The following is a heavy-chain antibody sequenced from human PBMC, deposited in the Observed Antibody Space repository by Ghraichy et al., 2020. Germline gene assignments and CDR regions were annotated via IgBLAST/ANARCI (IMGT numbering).Heavy chain of an antibody. CDR2: MNPNSGNT. D-gene: IGHD2-2*03. CDR3: ARMDIVVVRSPGSAPYYYGMDV. J-gene: IGHJ6*02. V-gene: IGHV1-8*03. CDR1: GYTFTSYD. Sequence: ASVKVSCKASGYTFTSYDINWVRQATGQGLEWMGWMNPNSGNTGYAQKFQGRVTITRNTSISTAYMELSSLRSEDTAVYYCARMDIVVVRSPGSAPYYYGMDVWGQGTTVTVSS.